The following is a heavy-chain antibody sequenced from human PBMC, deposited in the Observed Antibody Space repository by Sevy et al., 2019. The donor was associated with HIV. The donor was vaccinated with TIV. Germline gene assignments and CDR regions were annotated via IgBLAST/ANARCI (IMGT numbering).Heavy chain of an antibody. CDR2: IKRDESVK. CDR3: GGGSSYFSGDKCYDVFDI. J-gene: IGHJ3*02. CDR1: GFTFSDYW. D-gene: IGHD2-21*01. V-gene: IGHV3-7*01. Sequence: GGSLRLSCAASGFTFSDYWMTWVRQAPGKDLEWVANIKRDESVKHYVDSVKGRFSVSRDNAKNSLYLHMNSLRADDTVLYFWGGGSSYFSGDKCYDVFDIWGQGTMVTVSS.